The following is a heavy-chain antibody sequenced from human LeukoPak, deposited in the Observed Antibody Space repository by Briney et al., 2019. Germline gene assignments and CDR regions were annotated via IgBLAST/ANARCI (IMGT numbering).Heavy chain of an antibody. J-gene: IGHJ4*02. D-gene: IGHD5-12*01. Sequence: GASVKVSCKASGYTFTSYYMHWVRQAPGQGLEWMGIINPSGGSTSYAQKFQGRVTMTRDTSTSTVYMELSSLRSEDTAVYYCAREEKYSGYPVLGSFDYWGQGTLVTVSS. CDR1: GYTFTSYY. CDR3: AREEKYSGYPVLGSFDY. CDR2: INPSGGST. V-gene: IGHV1-46*01.